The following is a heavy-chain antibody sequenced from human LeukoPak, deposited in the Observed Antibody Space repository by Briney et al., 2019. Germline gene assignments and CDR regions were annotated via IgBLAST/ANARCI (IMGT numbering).Heavy chain of an antibody. CDR2: ISGSGGST. D-gene: IGHD2-21*01. Sequence: PGGSLRLSCEASGFTFSSYGMSWVRQAPGKGLEWVSAISGSGGSTYYADSVKGRFTISRDNSKNTLYLQMNSLRAEDTAVYYCAKFLGRRGHFSHFDYWGQGTLVTVSS. V-gene: IGHV3-23*01. CDR1: GFTFSSYG. J-gene: IGHJ4*02. CDR3: AKFLGRRGHFSHFDY.